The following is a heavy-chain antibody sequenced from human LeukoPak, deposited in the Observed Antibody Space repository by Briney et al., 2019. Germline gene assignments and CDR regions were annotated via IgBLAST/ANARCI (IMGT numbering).Heavy chain of an antibody. J-gene: IGHJ4*02. D-gene: IGHD6-19*01. CDR2: IIPIFGTA. CDR1: GGTSSSYA. CDR3: ARGYSSGWYSFDY. Sequence: SVKVSGKASGGTSSSYAISWVRQAPGQGLEWMGGIIPIFGTANYAQKFQGRVTITADKSTSTAYMELSSLRSEDTAVYYCARGYSSGWYSFDYWGQGTLVTVSS. V-gene: IGHV1-69*06.